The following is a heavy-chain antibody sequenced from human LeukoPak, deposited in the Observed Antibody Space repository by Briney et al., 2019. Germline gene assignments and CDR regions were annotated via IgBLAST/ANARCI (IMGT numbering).Heavy chain of an antibody. CDR1: GFTFSSYT. Sequence: GGSLRLSCATSGFTFSSYTMHWVRQAPGKGLEGVAVISYDGSNKYYADSVKGRFTSSRDNSKNTLDLQRNSLRGEDTAVYYCARDLYGDYGPLGRWGQGTLVSVSS. J-gene: IGHJ4*02. CDR2: ISYDGSNK. V-gene: IGHV3-30*01. D-gene: IGHD4-17*01. CDR3: ARDLYGDYGPLGR.